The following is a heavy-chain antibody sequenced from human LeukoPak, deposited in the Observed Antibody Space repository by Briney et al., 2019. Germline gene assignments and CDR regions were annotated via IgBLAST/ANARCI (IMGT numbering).Heavy chain of an antibody. CDR3: AHVDTAMVSDYFDY. CDR1: GFSLSTSGVG. J-gene: IGHJ4*02. V-gene: IGHV2-5*02. D-gene: IGHD5-18*01. Sequence: SGPTLVKPTQTLTLTCTFSGFSLSTSGVGVGWIRQPPGKALEWLALIYWDDDKRYSPSLKSRLTITKDTSKNQVVLTVTNMDPVDTATYYCAHVDTAMVSDYFDYWGQGTLVTVSS. CDR2: IYWDDDK.